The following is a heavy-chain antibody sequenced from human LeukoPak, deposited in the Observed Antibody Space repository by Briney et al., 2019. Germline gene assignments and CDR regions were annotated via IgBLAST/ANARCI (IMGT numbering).Heavy chain of an antibody. J-gene: IGHJ4*02. D-gene: IGHD3-22*01. CDR1: GFTFSSYA. V-gene: IGHV3-23*01. CDR2: ISGSGGST. CDR3: AREGSRSGFFD. Sequence: GGSLRLSCAASGFTFSSYAMSWVRQAPGKGLEWVSAISGSGGSTYYADSVKGRFTISRDNSKNTLYLQMNSLRADDTAFYYCAREGSRSGFFDWGQGTPVTVSS.